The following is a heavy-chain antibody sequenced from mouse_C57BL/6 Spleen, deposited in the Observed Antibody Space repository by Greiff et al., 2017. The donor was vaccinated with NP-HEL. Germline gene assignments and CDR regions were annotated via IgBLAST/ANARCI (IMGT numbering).Heavy chain of an antibody. CDR3: ARDSSYYYGSSYVNWYFDV. J-gene: IGHJ1*03. D-gene: IGHD1-1*01. CDR2: ISDGGSYT. CDR1: GFTFSSYA. V-gene: IGHV5-4*01. Sequence: EVKLVESGGGLVKPGGSLKLSCAASGFTFSSYAMSWVRQTPEKRLEWVATISDGGSYTNYPDNVKGRFTISRDNAKNKLYLQMSHLKSEDTAMYYCARDSSYYYGSSYVNWYFDVWGTGTTVTVSS.